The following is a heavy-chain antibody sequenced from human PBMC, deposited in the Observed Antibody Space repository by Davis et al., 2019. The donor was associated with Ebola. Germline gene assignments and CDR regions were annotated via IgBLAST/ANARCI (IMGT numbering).Heavy chain of an antibody. Sequence: AASVKVSCKASGGTFSSYAISWVRQAPGQGLEWMGGIIPIFGTANYAQKFQGRVTITADKSTSTAYMELSSLRSEDTAVYYCARDIGALGGVDVWGQGTTVTVSS. CDR2: IIPIFGTA. D-gene: IGHD5-12*01. V-gene: IGHV1-69*06. CDR3: ARDIGALGGVDV. CDR1: GGTFSSYA. J-gene: IGHJ6*02.